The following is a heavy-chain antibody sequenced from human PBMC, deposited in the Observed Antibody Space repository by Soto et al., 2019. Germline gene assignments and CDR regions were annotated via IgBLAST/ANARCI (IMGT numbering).Heavy chain of an antibody. CDR3: ARLVVPAAIWGYDAFDI. Sequence: PGGSLRLSCAASGFTFSSYDMHCVRQATGKGLEWVSAIGTAGDTYYPGSVKGRFTISRENAKNSLYLQMNSLRSEDTAVYYCARLVVPAAIWGYDAFDIWGQGTMVTVS. J-gene: IGHJ3*02. D-gene: IGHD2-2*01. CDR1: GFTFSSYD. CDR2: IGTAGDT. V-gene: IGHV3-13*01.